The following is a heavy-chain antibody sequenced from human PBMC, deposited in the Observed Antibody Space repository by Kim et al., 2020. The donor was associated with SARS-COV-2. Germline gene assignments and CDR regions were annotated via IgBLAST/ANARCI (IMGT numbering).Heavy chain of an antibody. Sequence: GGSLRLSCAASGFTFSSYWFHWVRQAPEKGLVWVSRMDPDGTTINYADSVKGRFTISRDNAKNTLYLKMNSLRADDTAVYYCVRGTIAPAGTDYWGQGTLVTVSP. CDR1: GFTFSSYW. J-gene: IGHJ4*02. D-gene: IGHD6-13*01. CDR3: VRGTIAPAGTDY. CDR2: MDPDGTTI. V-gene: IGHV3-74*01.